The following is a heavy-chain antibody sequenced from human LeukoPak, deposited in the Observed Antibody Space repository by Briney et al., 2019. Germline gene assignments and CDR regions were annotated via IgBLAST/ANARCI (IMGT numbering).Heavy chain of an antibody. CDR3: ARVHSGIDAFDI. J-gene: IGHJ3*02. CDR1: GGSFSGYY. D-gene: IGHD3-10*01. V-gene: IGHV4-34*01. CDR2: INHSGST. Sequence: SETLSLTCAVYGGSFSGYYWSWIRQPPGKGLEWIGEINHSGSTNYNPSLKSRVTISVDTSKNQFSLRLSSVTAADTAVYYCARVHSGIDAFDIWGQGTMVTVSS.